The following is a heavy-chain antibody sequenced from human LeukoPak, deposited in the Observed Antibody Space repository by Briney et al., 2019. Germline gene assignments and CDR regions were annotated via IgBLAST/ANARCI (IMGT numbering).Heavy chain of an antibody. CDR2: ISSSGSTI. D-gene: IGHD4-17*01. V-gene: IGHV3-11*04. J-gene: IGHJ6*03. CDR3: AREPISSYGDNYYYYYYMDV. Sequence: GGSLRLSCAASGFTFSDYYMSWIRQAPGKGLEWVSYISSSGSTIYYADSVKGRFTISRDNAKNSLYLQMNSLRAEDTAVYYCAREPISSYGDNYYYYYYMDVWGKGTTVTVPS. CDR1: GFTFSDYY.